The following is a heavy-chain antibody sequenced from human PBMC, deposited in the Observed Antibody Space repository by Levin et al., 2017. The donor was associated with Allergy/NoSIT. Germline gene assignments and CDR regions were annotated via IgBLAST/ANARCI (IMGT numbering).Heavy chain of an antibody. J-gene: IGHJ4*02. V-gene: IGHV3-53*01. CDR2: IYSGGTT. Sequence: PGGSLRLSCAASGFIVSSNSMNWVRQAPGKGLEWVSVIYSGGTTYYSDSVKGRFTISRDNSKNTLHLQMNSLRAEDTAVYYCARVHPSGGNSGGADYWGQGTLVTVSS. D-gene: IGHD4-23*01. CDR3: ARVHPSGGNSGGADY. CDR1: GFIVSSNS.